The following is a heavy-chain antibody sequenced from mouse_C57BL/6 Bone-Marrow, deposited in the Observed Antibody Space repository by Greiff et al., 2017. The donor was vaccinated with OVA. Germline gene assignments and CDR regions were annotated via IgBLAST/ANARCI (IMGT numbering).Heavy chain of an antibody. D-gene: IGHD2-10*02. Sequence: VQLQQSGPELVKPGASVQLSCKASGYTFTDYYITGVKQRPGPGLELIGWIYPGSGHPQYNEQFKGKATLTGDTASSTAYMQLSSLTAEDSAVYCGATVWSYVDDWGTGTTGTVSA. CDR3: ATVWSYVDD. J-gene: IGHJ1*03. CDR2: IYPGSGHP. CDR1: GYTFTDYY. V-gene: IGHV1-84*01.